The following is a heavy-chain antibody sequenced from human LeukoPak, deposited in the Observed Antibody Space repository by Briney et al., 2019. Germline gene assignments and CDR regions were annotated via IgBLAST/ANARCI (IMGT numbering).Heavy chain of an antibody. D-gene: IGHD6-13*01. CDR3: AKAGIAAAAKWFDP. V-gene: IGHV3-30*02. CDR1: GFTFSSYG. Sequence: GGSLRLSCAASGFTFSSYGTHWVRQAPGKGLEWVAFIRYDGSNKYYADSVKGRFTISRDNSKNTLYLQMNSLRAEDTAVYYCAKAGIAAAAKWFDPWGQGTLVTVSS. J-gene: IGHJ5*02. CDR2: IRYDGSNK.